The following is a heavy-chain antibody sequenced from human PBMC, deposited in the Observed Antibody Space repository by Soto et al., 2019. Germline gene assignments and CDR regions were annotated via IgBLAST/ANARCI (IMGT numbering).Heavy chain of an antibody. D-gene: IGHD4-4*01. V-gene: IGHV3-74*01. J-gene: IGHJ4*02. Sequence: GGSLRLSCAASGFTFTDYWTHWVRQAPGKGLVWVSRMNSDGSRTSYADSVMGRFTISRDNAKNTLYLQMNSLRVEDTALYYCARETYRGFYFDYWGQGTLVTVS. CDR3: ARETYRGFYFDY. CDR2: MNSDGSRT. CDR1: GFTFTDYW.